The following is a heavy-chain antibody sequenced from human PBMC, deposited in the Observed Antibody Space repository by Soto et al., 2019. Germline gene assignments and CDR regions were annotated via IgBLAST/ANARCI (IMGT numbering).Heavy chain of an antibody. CDR1: GYTFTSYA. D-gene: IGHD3-10*01. J-gene: IGHJ5*01. CDR2: INAGNGNT. V-gene: IGHV1-3*01. CDR3: ARDWVLRTPYGSGSPLFDS. Sequence: ASVKVSCKASGYTFTSYAMHWVRQAPGQRLEWMGWINAGNGNTKYSQKFQGRVTITRDTSASTAYMELSSLRSEDTAVYYCARDWVLRTPYGSGSPLFDSWGQRSLDTGSS.